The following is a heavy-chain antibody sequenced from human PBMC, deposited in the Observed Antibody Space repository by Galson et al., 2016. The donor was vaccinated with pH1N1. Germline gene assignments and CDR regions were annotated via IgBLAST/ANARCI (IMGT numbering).Heavy chain of an antibody. CDR2: LIPILGTP. D-gene: IGHD5-12*01. CDR3: ARGFSGYDRLEYYQNGMDV. Sequence: SVKVSCKASGGTFTNYAINWVRQAPGQGLEWMGGLIPILGTPDYAQTLQGRVTITADENTNTAYMETSSLRAEDTAVYYCARGFSGYDRLEYYQNGMDVWGQGTTVTVSS. CDR1: GGTFTNYA. V-gene: IGHV1-69*13. J-gene: IGHJ6*02.